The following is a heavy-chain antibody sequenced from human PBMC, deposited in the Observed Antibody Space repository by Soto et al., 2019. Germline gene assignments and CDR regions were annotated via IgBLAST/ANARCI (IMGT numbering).Heavy chain of an antibody. Sequence: ASVKVSCKASGYTFTGYYMHWVRQAPGQGLEWMGWINPNSGGTNYAQKFQGRVTMTRDTSISPAYMELSRLRSDDTAVYYCARDVYSSSRLDYWGQGTLVTVSS. V-gene: IGHV1-2*02. J-gene: IGHJ4*02. CDR1: GYTFTGYY. CDR2: INPNSGGT. D-gene: IGHD6-13*01. CDR3: ARDVYSSSRLDY.